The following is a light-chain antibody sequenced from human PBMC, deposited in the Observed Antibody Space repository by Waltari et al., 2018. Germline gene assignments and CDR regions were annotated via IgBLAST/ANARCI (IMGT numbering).Light chain of an antibody. CDR1: QSFSSW. J-gene: IGKJ2*01. V-gene: IGKV1-5*03. CDR3: QQYNRYPYT. Sequence: DILMTQSPSSLSASVGERVTISCRANQSFSSWLAWYQQKPGKAPKLLIYEASTLESGLPSRFSGSGSGTEFTLTISSLQPDDSAAYFCQQYNRYPYTFGQGTKLEIK. CDR2: EAS.